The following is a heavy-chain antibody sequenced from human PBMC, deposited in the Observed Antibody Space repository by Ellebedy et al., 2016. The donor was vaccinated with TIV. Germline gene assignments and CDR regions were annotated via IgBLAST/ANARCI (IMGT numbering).Heavy chain of an antibody. CDR3: AKGKVADS. V-gene: IGHV3-23*01. D-gene: IGHD2-15*01. CDR1: GVTFSTYA. J-gene: IGHJ4*02. CDR2: ISESGGST. Sequence: GGSLRLXXTDAGVTFSTYAMNWVRQASGKGLEWVSGISESGGSTYYADSVKGRFTISRDNSKDTLYLEMNSLRVDDTAVYYRAKGKVADSWGQGTLVTVSS.